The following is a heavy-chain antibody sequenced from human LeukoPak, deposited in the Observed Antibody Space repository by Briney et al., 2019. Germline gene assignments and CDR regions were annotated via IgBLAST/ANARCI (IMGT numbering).Heavy chain of an antibody. Sequence: PGGSLRLSCAASGLTVSSNYMSWVRQAPGKGLEWVSVIYSGGSTYYADSVKGRFTISRDNSKNTLYLQMNSLRAEDTAVYYCARGPDYYDSSGYLAWGQGTLVTVSS. J-gene: IGHJ5*02. CDR2: IYSGGST. V-gene: IGHV3-53*01. CDR1: GLTVSSNY. D-gene: IGHD3-22*01. CDR3: ARGPDYYDSSGYLA.